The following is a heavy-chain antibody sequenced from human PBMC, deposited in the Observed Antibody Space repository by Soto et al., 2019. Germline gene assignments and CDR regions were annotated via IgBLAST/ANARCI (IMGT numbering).Heavy chain of an antibody. D-gene: IGHD1-26*01. CDR2: ISSSSSYI. CDR3: ARDRGVGATLDY. Sequence: EVQLVESGGGLVKPGGSLRLSCAASGFTFSSYSMNWVRQAPGKGLEWVSSISSSSSYIYYADSVKGRFTISRDNAKNSLYLQMNSLRAEDTAVYDCARDRGVGATLDYWGQGNLVTVSS. V-gene: IGHV3-21*01. J-gene: IGHJ4*02. CDR1: GFTFSSYS.